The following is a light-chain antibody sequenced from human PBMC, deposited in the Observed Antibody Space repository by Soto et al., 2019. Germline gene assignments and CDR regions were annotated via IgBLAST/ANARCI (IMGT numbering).Light chain of an antibody. CDR2: WTS. CDR1: QSVLYSSNNKNY. CDR3: QQCYTTPYT. J-gene: IGKJ2*01. V-gene: IGKV4-1*01. Sequence: DIVMTQSPDSLAVSLGERATINCKSSQSVLYSSNNKNYLAWYQQKPGQPPKLLFYWTSTRESGVPDRFSGSGSETDFTLTISSLQAEDVAVYYCQQCYTTPYTFGRGTKLEIK.